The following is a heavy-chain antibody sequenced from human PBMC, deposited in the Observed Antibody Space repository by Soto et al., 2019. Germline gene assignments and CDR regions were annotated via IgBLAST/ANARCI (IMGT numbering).Heavy chain of an antibody. Sequence: GGSLRLSCAASGFTFSSYGMHWVRQAPGKGLEWVAVIWYDGSNKYYANSVKGRSTISRDNSKNTLYLQMNSLRAEDTAVYYCARAGLIDRLFDYWGQGTLVTVSS. CDR3: ARAGLIDRLFDY. J-gene: IGHJ4*02. D-gene: IGHD2-8*01. V-gene: IGHV3-33*01. CDR1: GFTFSSYG. CDR2: IWYDGSNK.